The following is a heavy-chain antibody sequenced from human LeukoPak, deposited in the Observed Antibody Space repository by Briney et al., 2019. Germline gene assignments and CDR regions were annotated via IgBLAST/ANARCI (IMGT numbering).Heavy chain of an antibody. Sequence: ASVKVSCKASGYRFTSYYLQWVRQAPGQGPEWMGWVNPDSGGTNYAQKFQGRVTMTRDTSISTVYMELSRLRSDDTAIYYCARERRKPIMSGSVANTRSSGGMDVWGQGTMVTVSS. D-gene: IGHD3-16*01. J-gene: IGHJ6*02. CDR3: ARERRKPIMSGSVANTRSSGGMDV. CDR2: VNPDSGGT. CDR1: GYRFTSYY. V-gene: IGHV1-2*02.